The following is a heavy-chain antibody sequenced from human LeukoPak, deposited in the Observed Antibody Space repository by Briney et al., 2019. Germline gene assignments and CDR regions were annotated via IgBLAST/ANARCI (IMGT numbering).Heavy chain of an antibody. D-gene: IGHD6-6*01. CDR1: GFDFSSNW. Sequence: GGSLRLSCAASGFDFSSNWMHWVRHAPGQGLVWVSRIKGDGISTNYADSVKGRFTISRDIAKNTLYLQMNSLRAEGTAVYYCAKGEEVAARGYFDYWGQGTLVTVSS. CDR3: AKGEEVAARGYFDY. CDR2: IKGDGIST. V-gene: IGHV3-74*01. J-gene: IGHJ4*02.